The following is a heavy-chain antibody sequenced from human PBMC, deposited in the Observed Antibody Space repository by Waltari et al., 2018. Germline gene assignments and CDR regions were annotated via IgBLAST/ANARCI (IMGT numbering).Heavy chain of an antibody. CDR1: GYTFTDYS. CDR2: VDPEDGET. V-gene: IGHV1-69-2*01. D-gene: IGHD4-17*01. J-gene: IGHJ4*02. CDR3: AREPYGGNSKAIDY. Sequence: EVQLVQSGAEVKKPGATVKISCKASGYTFTDYSMHWGQQAPGKGLEWMGRVDPEDGETIYAEKFQGRVTMTRDTSISTAYMELSRLRSDDTAVYYCAREPYGGNSKAIDYWGQGTLVTVSS.